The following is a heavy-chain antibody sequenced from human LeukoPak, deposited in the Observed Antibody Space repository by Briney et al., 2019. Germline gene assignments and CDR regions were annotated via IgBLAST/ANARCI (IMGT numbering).Heavy chain of an antibody. CDR3: ASNGAYGNNYFDY. Sequence: GGSLSLSCAASGFTFSSYSMNWVRQAPGKGLEWVSSISSSSSYIYYADSVKGRFTISRDNAKNSLYLQMNSLRAEDTAVYYCASNGAYGNNYFDYWGQGTLVTVSS. CDR1: GFTFSSYS. D-gene: IGHD1/OR15-1a*01. J-gene: IGHJ4*02. CDR2: ISSSSSYI. V-gene: IGHV3-21*01.